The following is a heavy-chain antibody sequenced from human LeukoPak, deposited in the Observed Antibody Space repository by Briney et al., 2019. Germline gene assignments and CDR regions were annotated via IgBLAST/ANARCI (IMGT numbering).Heavy chain of an antibody. D-gene: IGHD3-3*01. J-gene: IGHJ4*02. Sequence: SQTLSLTCTVSGGSISSGGYSWSWIRQHPGKGLEWIGYIYYSGSTYYNPSLKSRVTISVDTSKNQFSLKLSSVTAADTAVYYCARLFWSGYYYFDYWGQGTLVTVSS. V-gene: IGHV4-31*03. CDR3: ARLFWSGYYYFDY. CDR2: IYYSGST. CDR1: GGSISSGGYS.